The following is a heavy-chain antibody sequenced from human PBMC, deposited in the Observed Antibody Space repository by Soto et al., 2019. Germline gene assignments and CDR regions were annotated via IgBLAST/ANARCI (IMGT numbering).Heavy chain of an antibody. CDR3: AKDILTAPVVPAAIPFDY. CDR2: ISWNSGSI. D-gene: IGHD2-2*01. V-gene: IGHV3-9*01. Sequence: GGSLRLSCAASGFTFDDYAMHWVRQAPGKGLEWVSGISWNSGSIGYADSVKGRFTISRDNAKNSLYLQMNSLRAEDTALYYCAKDILTAPVVPAAIPFDYWGQGTLVTVSS. CDR1: GFTFDDYA. J-gene: IGHJ4*02.